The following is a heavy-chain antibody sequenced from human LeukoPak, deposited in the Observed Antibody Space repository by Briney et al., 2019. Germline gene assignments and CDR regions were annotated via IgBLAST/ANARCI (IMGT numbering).Heavy chain of an antibody. J-gene: IGHJ5*02. CDR3: ARDSPHYYDSSGYWFDP. CDR1: GFTFSSYW. Sequence: GGSLRLSCAASGFTFSSYWMSWVRQAPGKGLEWVANIKQDGRDKYYVDSVKGRFTISRDNAKNSLYLQMDSLRAEDTAVYYCARDSPHYYDSSGYWFDPWGQGTLVTVSS. D-gene: IGHD3-22*01. V-gene: IGHV3-7*01. CDR2: IKQDGRDK.